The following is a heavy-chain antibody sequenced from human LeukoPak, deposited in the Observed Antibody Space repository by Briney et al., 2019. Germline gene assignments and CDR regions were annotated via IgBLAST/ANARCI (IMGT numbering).Heavy chain of an antibody. CDR1: GGSISSSSYY. J-gene: IGHJ3*02. D-gene: IGHD3-22*01. V-gene: IGHV4-39*07. Sequence: SETLSLTCTVSGGSISSSSYYWGWIRQPPGKGLEWIGNIYYSGSTYYNPSLESRVTMSLDTSKNQFSLKLSSVTAADTAVYYCARDDDSSGNAFDIWGRGTMVTVSS. CDR3: ARDDDSSGNAFDI. CDR2: IYYSGST.